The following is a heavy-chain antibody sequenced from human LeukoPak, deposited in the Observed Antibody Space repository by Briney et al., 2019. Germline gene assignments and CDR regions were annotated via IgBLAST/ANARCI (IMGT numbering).Heavy chain of an antibody. V-gene: IGHV3-7*01. D-gene: IGHD6-13*01. CDR3: KSGGAAPGSFDN. J-gene: IGHJ4*02. CDR1: GFTFSDYW. CDR2: IKYDGDEE. Sequence: PGGSLRLSCAASGFTFSDYWMSWMRQAPGKGPEWVANIKYDGDEEYYVDSVKGRFTISRDNAKNSLYLQLNSLRVEDTAVYYCKSGGAAPGSFDNWGQGTLVTVSP.